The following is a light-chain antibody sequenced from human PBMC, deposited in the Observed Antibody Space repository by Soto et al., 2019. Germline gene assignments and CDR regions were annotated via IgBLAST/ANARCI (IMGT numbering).Light chain of an antibody. V-gene: IGLV1-40*01. Sequence: QSVLTQPPSVSGAPGQRVTISCTGSSSNIGAGYDVHWYQQLPGTAPKLLIYGNSNRPSGVPDCFSGSKSGTSASLAITGRQDEDAADYYGQSYDSSLSGSVFGGGTKLTVL. CDR3: QSYDSSLSGSV. J-gene: IGLJ2*01. CDR2: GNS. CDR1: SSNIGAGYD.